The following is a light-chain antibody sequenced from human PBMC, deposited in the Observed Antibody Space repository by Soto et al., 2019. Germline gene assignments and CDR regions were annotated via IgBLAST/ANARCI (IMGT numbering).Light chain of an antibody. CDR1: QGISSS. J-gene: IGKJ5*01. CDR3: QQSYTAPSIT. Sequence: DIQMTQSPGSLPASVGDEVTITCRAGQGISSSLNWYQQKSGKAPNLLIYGVSRLQGGVPSRFSGSGSGTDFTLSISSLQPEDFATYYCQQSYTAPSITFGQGTRLEIK. V-gene: IGKV1-39*01. CDR2: GVS.